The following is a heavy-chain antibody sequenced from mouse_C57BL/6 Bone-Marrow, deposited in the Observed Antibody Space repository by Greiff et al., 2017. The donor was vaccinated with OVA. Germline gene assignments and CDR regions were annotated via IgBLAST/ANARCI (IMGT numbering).Heavy chain of an antibody. Sequence: VQLQQSGPELVKPGASVKLSCKASGYTFTSYDINWVKQRPGQGLAWIGEIYPRSGNTYYNEKFKGKATLTADKSSSTAYMELRSLTSEDSAVYFCARGGYYAYFDYWGQGTTLTVSS. V-gene: IGHV1-81*01. J-gene: IGHJ2*01. CDR1: GYTFTSYD. CDR3: ARGGYYAYFDY. D-gene: IGHD2-3*01. CDR2: IYPRSGNT.